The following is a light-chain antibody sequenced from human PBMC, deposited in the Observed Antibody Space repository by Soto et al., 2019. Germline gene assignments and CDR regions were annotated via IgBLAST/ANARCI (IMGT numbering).Light chain of an antibody. CDR3: STHTISGTYV. V-gene: IGLV2-14*01. CDR2: DVT. CDR1: SNDVGLYNY. Sequence: QSALTQPASVSGSPGQSITISCTGTSNDVGLYNYVSWYLRHPGKAPKLMISDVTHRPSGVSNRFSGSKSGNTASVTISGLQAEHEADYYCSTHTISGTYVFGTGTKVTVL. J-gene: IGLJ1*01.